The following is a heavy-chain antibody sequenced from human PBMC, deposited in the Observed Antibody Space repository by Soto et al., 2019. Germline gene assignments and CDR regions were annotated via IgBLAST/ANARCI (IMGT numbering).Heavy chain of an antibody. D-gene: IGHD5-18*01. CDR2: MNPNSGNT. J-gene: IGHJ6*03. CDR1: GYTFTSYD. CDR3: ERVVKPSYSYGLKWDYYYYYYMDV. Sequence: GASVKVSCKASGYTFTSYDINWVRQATGQGLEWMGWMNPNSGNTGYAQKFKGRVTMTRNTSISTAYMELSSLRSEDTAVYYYERVVKPSYSYGLKWDYYYYYYMDVWGKGTTVTVSS. V-gene: IGHV1-8*01.